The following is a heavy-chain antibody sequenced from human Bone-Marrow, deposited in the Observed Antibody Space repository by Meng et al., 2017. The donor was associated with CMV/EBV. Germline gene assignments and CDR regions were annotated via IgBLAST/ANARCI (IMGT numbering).Heavy chain of an antibody. V-gene: IGHV1-2*02. CDR2: INPNSGGT. J-gene: IGHJ4*02. D-gene: IGHD1-1*01. CDR1: GYTFTGYY. CDR3: ARVWRYYYDY. Sequence: GESLKISCKASGYTFTGYYMHWVRQAPGQGLEWTGWINPNSGGTNYAQKFQGRVTMTRDTSISTAYMELSRLRSDDTAVYYCARVWRYYYDYWGQGTLVTVSS.